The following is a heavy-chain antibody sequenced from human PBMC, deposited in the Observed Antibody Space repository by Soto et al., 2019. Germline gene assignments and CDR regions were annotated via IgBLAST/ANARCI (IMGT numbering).Heavy chain of an antibody. V-gene: IGHV1-69*02. CDR1: GGTLSSHT. D-gene: IGHD3-22*01. J-gene: IGHJ6*02. Sequence: QVQLVQSGAEVKKPGSSLKVSCKASGGTLSSHTISWVRLAPGQGLEWMGRTIPILGITNYAQNFQGRVTLTADTSTGTASMELSSLRSEDTAVYYCGSSRHDSNFYYYGTDVWGQGTTVTVSS. CDR2: TIPILGIT. CDR3: GSSRHDSNFYYYGTDV.